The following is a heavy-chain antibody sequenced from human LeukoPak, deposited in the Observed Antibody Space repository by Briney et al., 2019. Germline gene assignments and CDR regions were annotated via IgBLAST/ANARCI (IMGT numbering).Heavy chain of an antibody. CDR2: ISAYNGNT. CDR3: ARESSSGWY. V-gene: IGHV1-18*04. Sequence: ASVKVSCKASGYTFTGYYMHWVRQAPGQGLEWMGWISAYNGNTNYAQKLQGRVTMTTDTSTSTAYMELRSLRSDDTAVYYCARESSSGWYWGQGTLVTVSS. CDR1: GYTFTGYY. J-gene: IGHJ4*02. D-gene: IGHD6-19*01.